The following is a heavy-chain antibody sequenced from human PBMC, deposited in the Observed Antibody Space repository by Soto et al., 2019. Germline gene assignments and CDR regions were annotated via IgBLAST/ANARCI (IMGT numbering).Heavy chain of an antibody. D-gene: IGHD1-26*01. V-gene: IGHV1-69*02. J-gene: IGHJ4*02. CDR1: GGTFSSYT. CDR3: ASPVGATTN. Sequence: QVQLVQSGAEVKKPGSSVKVSCKASGGTFSSYTISWVRQAPGQGLEWMGRLIPILGIANYAQKFQGRVTITADKSMSTAYMELSSLRSEDTAVYYCASPVGATTNWGQGTLFTVSS. CDR2: LIPILGIA.